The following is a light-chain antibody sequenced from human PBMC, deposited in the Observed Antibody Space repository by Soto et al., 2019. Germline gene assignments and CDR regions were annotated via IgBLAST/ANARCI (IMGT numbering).Light chain of an antibody. CDR2: KAS. J-gene: IGKJ3*01. CDR3: QQYNSYSGFP. Sequence: DIQMTQSPSTLSASVGDRVTITCRASQSISSWLAWYQRKPGKAPKLLIDKASSLESGVPSRFSGSGSGTEFSLTISSLQPDDFATYYCQQYNSYSGFPFGPGTKVDIK. V-gene: IGKV1-5*03. CDR1: QSISSW.